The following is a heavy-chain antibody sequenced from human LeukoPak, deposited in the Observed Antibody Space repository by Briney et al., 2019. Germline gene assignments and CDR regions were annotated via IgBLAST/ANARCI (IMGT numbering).Heavy chain of an antibody. V-gene: IGHV3-30*04. Sequence: PGGSLRLSCVASGFTFNNYEMNWVRQAPGKGLEWVAVISFDGSIQYYADSVKGRFTISRDNSKNTLYLQMNSLRAEDTAVYYCAKDREYSKATPRPFDPWGQGTLVTVSS. D-gene: IGHD3-10*01. CDR1: GFTFNNYE. CDR3: AKDREYSKATPRPFDP. J-gene: IGHJ5*02. CDR2: ISFDGSIQ.